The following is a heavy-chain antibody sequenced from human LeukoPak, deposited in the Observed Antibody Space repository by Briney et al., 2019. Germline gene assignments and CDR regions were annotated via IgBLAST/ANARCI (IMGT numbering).Heavy chain of an antibody. J-gene: IGHJ3*02. V-gene: IGHV4-59*04. D-gene: IGHD3-10*01. CDR1: GGSISSYY. CDR3: AKSNGYGLVDI. Sequence: SETLSLTCTVSGGSISSYYWGWIRQTPGKGLEWIGNIFYSGGTYYSPALTSRVTIPLDTSRNQFSLKLNSVTAADTAVYYCAKSNGYGLVDIWGQGTMVTVSS. CDR2: IFYSGGT.